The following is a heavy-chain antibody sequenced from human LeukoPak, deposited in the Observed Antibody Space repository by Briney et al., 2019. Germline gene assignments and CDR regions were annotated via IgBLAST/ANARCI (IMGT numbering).Heavy chain of an antibody. CDR2: ISWNSGSI. D-gene: IGHD2-21*02. Sequence: GGSLRLSCAASGFTFDDYAMHWVRQAPGKGLEWVSGISWNSGSIGYADSVKGRFTISRDNAKNSLYLQMNSLRAEDTAVYYCARDRIVYCGGDCYRLDYWGQGTLVTVSS. CDR3: ARDRIVYCGGDCYRLDY. J-gene: IGHJ4*02. V-gene: IGHV3-9*01. CDR1: GFTFDDYA.